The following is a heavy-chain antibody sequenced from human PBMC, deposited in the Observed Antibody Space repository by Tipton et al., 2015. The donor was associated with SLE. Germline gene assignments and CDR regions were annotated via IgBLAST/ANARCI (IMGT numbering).Heavy chain of an antibody. D-gene: IGHD3-9*01. CDR1: GGSFSGYY. J-gene: IGHJ5*02. Sequence: TLSLTCAVYGGSFSGYYWSWIRQPPGKGLEWIGEINHSGSTNYNPSLKSRVTISVDTSKNQFSLKLSSVTAADTAVYYCARDYDILTGQPGPWGQGTLVTVSS. CDR2: INHSGST. V-gene: IGHV4-34*01. CDR3: ARDYDILTGQPGP.